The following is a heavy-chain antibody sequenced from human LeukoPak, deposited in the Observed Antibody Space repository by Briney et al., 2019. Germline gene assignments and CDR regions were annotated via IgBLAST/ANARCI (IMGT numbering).Heavy chain of an antibody. J-gene: IGHJ3*02. CDR3: ARDPLGYYDSSGYYRSQARTAFDI. Sequence: ASVKVSCKASGYTFISYDINWVRQAPGQGLEWMGWISAYNGNTNYAQKLQGRVTMTTDTSTSTAYMELRSLRSDDTAVYYCARDPLGYYDSSGYYRSQARTAFDIWGQGTMVTVSS. CDR2: ISAYNGNT. V-gene: IGHV1-18*01. D-gene: IGHD3-22*01. CDR1: GYTFISYD.